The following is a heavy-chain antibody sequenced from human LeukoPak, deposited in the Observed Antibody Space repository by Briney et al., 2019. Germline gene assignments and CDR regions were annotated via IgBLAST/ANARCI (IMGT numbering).Heavy chain of an antibody. CDR1: GFTFSNYW. CDR2: MKADGSKN. CDR3: GRGWSGFAY. D-gene: IGHD3-3*01. Sequence: TGGSLRLSCAASGFTFSNYWMRWVRQAPGKGLEWVSNMKADGSKNYYVDSVKGRFTISRDNAKNSLYLQMNSLRVEETAVYYCGRGWSGFAYWGQGTPVTVSS. V-gene: IGHV3-7*01. J-gene: IGHJ4*02.